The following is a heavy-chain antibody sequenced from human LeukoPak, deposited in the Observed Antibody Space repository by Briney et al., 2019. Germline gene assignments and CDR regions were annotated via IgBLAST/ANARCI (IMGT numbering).Heavy chain of an antibody. Sequence: GGSLRPSCAASGFTFGSYWMSWVRLTPGKGLEWVANIKKDGSEKYYMDSVKGRFTISRDDAKNSLYLQMNSLRAEDTAVYYCAREGRGLRSPRFGESPRFDSWGQGTLVTVSS. V-gene: IGHV3-7*04. CDR2: IKKDGSEK. J-gene: IGHJ4*02. CDR3: AREGRGLRSPRFGESPRFDS. CDR1: GFTFGSYW. D-gene: IGHD3-10*01.